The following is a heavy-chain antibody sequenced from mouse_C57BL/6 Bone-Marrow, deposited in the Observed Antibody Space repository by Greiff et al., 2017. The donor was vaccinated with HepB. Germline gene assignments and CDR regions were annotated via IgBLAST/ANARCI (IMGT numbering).Heavy chain of an antibody. CDR2: IDPETGGT. D-gene: IGHD1-1*01. CDR1: GYTFTDYE. V-gene: IGHV1-15*01. Sequence: VQLQQSGAELVRPGASVTLSCKASGYTFTDYEMHWVKQTPVHGLEWIGAIDPETGGTAYNQKFKGKAILTADNSSSTAYMELRSLTSEDSAVYYCTREEGYYYPFAYWGQGTRVTVSA. J-gene: IGHJ3*01. CDR3: TREEGYYYPFAY.